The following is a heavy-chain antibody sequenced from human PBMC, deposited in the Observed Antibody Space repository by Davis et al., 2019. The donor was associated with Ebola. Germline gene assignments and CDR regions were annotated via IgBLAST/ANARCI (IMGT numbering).Heavy chain of an antibody. J-gene: IGHJ5*02. CDR2: IRSKANSYAT. Sequence: GESLKISCAASGFTFSGSAMHWVRQASGKGLEWVGRIRSKANSYATAYAASVKGRFTISRDDSKNTAYLQMNSLKTEDTAVYYCTSSLSGVDPWGQGTLVTVSS. D-gene: IGHD3-10*01. CDR3: TSSLSGVDP. V-gene: IGHV3-73*01. CDR1: GFTFSGSA.